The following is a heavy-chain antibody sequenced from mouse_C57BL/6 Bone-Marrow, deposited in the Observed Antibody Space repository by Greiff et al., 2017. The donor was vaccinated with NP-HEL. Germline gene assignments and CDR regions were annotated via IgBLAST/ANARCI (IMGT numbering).Heavy chain of an antibody. CDR1: GFTFSSSG. CDR2: ISSGGSYT. D-gene: IGHD1-1*01. Sequence: EVQLVESGGDLVKPGGSLKLSCAASGFTFSSSGMSWVRQTPDKRLEWVATISSGGSYTYYLDSVKGRFTISRDNAKNTLYLQMSSLKSEDTAMYYCARQGSNRAWFAYWGQGTLVTVSA. J-gene: IGHJ3*01. V-gene: IGHV5-6*01. CDR3: ARQGSNRAWFAY.